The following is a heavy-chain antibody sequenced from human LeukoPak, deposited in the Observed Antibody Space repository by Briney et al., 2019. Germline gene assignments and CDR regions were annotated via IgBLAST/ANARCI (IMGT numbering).Heavy chain of an antibody. CDR1: GFTFGDYA. Sequence: GGSLRLSCTASGFTFGDYAMSWFRQAPGKGLEWVGFIRSKAYGGTTEYAASVKGRFTISRDDSKSIAYLQMNSLRAEDTAVYYCARASCSSCPPNYWGQGTLVTVSS. J-gene: IGHJ4*02. CDR3: ARASCSSCPPNY. V-gene: IGHV3-49*03. CDR2: IRSKAYGGTT. D-gene: IGHD6-13*01.